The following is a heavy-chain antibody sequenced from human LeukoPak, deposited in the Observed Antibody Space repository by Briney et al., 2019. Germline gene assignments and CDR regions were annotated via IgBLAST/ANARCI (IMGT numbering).Heavy chain of an antibody. D-gene: IGHD3-22*01. V-gene: IGHV3-21*01. J-gene: IGHJ4*02. CDR2: INPTSTDI. CDR1: GLTFSDYS. Sequence: PGGSLRLSCAPSGLTFSDYSITGARHAPGKGFEWVSSINPTSTDIYYADAVKGRFTISRDNARSSLYLQMNSLRAEDTAVYYCVRLRRNSDRSDYYYFYDYWGQGILVTVSS. CDR3: VRLRRNSDRSDYYYFYDY.